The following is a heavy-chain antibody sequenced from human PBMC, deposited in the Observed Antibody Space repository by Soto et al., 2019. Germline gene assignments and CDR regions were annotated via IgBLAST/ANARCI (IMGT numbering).Heavy chain of an antibody. CDR1: GFTFSSYA. V-gene: IGHV3-30-3*01. CDR3: ARPLWREDDNWGYFDL. D-gene: IGHD1-1*01. Sequence: QVQLVESGGGVVQPGRSLRLSCAASGFTFSSYAMHWVRQAPGKGLEWVAVISYDGSNKYYTDSVKGRFTISRDNSKKTLYLQMNSMRAEDTAGYYCARPLWREDDNWGYFDLWGRGTLVTVSS. J-gene: IGHJ2*01. CDR2: ISYDGSNK.